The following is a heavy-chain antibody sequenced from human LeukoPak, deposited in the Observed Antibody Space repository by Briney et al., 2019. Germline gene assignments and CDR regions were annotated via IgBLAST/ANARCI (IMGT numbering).Heavy chain of an antibody. CDR1: GFTFRSYW. D-gene: IGHD1-26*01. J-gene: IGHJ4*02. V-gene: IGHV3-7*01. Sequence: SGGSLRLSCAASGFTFRSYWTSWVRQAPGKGLEWVANINLGGSEKYYVDSVKGRYTISRDNAKNSLYLQMRSLRAEDTAIYYCARDSPYSDSFAYDYWGQGTLVTVSS. CDR3: ARDSPYSDSFAYDY. CDR2: INLGGSEK.